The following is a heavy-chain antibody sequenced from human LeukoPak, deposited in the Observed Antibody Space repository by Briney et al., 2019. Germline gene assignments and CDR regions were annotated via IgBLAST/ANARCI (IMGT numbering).Heavy chain of an antibody. CDR2: IIPILGIA. V-gene: IGHV1-69*04. D-gene: IGHD1-26*01. J-gene: IGHJ4*02. CDR1: GGTFSSYA. Sequence: ASVKVSCKASGGTFSSYAISWVRQAPGQGLEWMGRIIPILGIANYAQKFQGRVAITADKSTSTAYMELSSLRSEDTAVYYCAQGGGATTEVDYWGQGTLVTVSS. CDR3: AQGGGATTEVDY.